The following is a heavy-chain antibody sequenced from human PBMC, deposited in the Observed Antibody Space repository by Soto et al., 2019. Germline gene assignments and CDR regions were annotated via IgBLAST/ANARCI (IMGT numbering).Heavy chain of an antibody. J-gene: IGHJ3*02. CDR1: GYTFTGYY. Sequence: QVQLVQSGAEVKKPGASVKVSCKASGYTFTGYYMHWVRQAPGQGLEWMGWINPNSGGTNYAQKFQGWVTMTRDTSISTAYMELSRLRSDDTAVYYCARAPRGFWSGYYHDAFDIWGQGTMVTVSS. V-gene: IGHV1-2*04. CDR2: INPNSGGT. D-gene: IGHD3-3*01. CDR3: ARAPRGFWSGYYHDAFDI.